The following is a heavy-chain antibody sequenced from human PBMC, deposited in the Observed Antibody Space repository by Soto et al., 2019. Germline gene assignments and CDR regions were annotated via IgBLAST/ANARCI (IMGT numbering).Heavy chain of an antibody. J-gene: IGHJ4*02. Sequence: SETLFLTCTVSGGSLSSGDYFWSWIRQPPGKGLEWIGNIYYTGSTYYNPPLKGRVTISVDKSKNQFSLKLSSVTAADTAVYYCARGRRMAAAGTPYFDYWGQGTLVTVSS. D-gene: IGHD6-13*01. CDR3: ARGRRMAAAGTPYFDY. V-gene: IGHV4-30-4*01. CDR2: IYYTGST. CDR1: GGSLSSGDYF.